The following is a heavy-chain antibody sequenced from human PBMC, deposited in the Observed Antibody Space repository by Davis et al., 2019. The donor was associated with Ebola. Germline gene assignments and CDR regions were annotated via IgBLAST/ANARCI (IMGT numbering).Heavy chain of an antibody. V-gene: IGHV3-33*01. Sequence: LSLTCAASGFTFSSHGMHWVRQAPGKGLEWVAAIWYDGSNKYYADSVNGRFTISRDNSKNTLYLQMNSLRAEDTAVYYCARDLVGIAVAGFDYWGQGTLVTVSS. CDR3: ARDLVGIAVAGFDY. CDR2: IWYDGSNK. D-gene: IGHD6-19*01. J-gene: IGHJ4*02. CDR1: GFTFSSHG.